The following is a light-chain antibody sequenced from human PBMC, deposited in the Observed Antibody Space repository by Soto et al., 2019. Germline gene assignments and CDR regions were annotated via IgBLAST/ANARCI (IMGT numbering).Light chain of an antibody. CDR3: QSYDSSLNGRV. CDR1: SSNIGAGYD. Sequence: QSVLTQPPSVSGAPGQRVTISCTGSSSNIGAGYDVHWYQQLPGTAPKLLIYGNSNRPSGVPDRFSGSKSGTSASLAITGFQAEDEADYYCQSYDSSLNGRVFGTGTKLTV. J-gene: IGLJ1*01. V-gene: IGLV1-40*01. CDR2: GNS.